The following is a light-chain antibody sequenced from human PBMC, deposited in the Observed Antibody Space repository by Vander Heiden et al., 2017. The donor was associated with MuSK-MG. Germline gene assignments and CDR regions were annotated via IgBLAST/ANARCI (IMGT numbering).Light chain of an antibody. CDR2: TAS. V-gene: IGKV1-39*01. Sequence: DIQITRSPSSLSASVGDTVAITCRARRDLSNYVNGYQQKEGRAPKVLIYTASRLQNGVPLRFSGSGSGTDFVLTIRSLLPEDVVTYYCEQRDTYPCTFGGGTKVDIK. CDR3: EQRDTYPCT. J-gene: IGKJ4*01. CDR1: RDLSNY.